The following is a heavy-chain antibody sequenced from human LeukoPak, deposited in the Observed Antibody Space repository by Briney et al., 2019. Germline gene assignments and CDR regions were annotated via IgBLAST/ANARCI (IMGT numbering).Heavy chain of an antibody. CDR1: VYTFIAYY. V-gene: IGHV1-2*02. CDR3: ATEGQEGDWVSLDY. D-gene: IGHD3/OR15-3a*01. CDR2: TNPKSGDT. Sequence: AAVTVSFTSSVYTFIAYYMHWVRQPPGQGLEWMGFTNPKSGDTNYSYKFQGRVTITRDTSISIDYMELSRLRSDDTAIYYCATEGQEGDWVSLDYWGQGTLVTVSS. J-gene: IGHJ4*02.